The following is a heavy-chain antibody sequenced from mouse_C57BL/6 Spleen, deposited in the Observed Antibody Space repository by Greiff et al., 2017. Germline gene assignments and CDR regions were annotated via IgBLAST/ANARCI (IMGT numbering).Heavy chain of an antibody. D-gene: IGHD2-4*01. Sequence: QLQQSGPELVKPGASVKIPCKASGYTFTDYNMDWVKQSHGKSLEWIGDINPNNGGTIYNQKFKGKATLTVDKSSSTAYMELRSLTSEDTAVYYCARRLRRPDWYFDVWGTGTTVTVSS. J-gene: IGHJ1*03. CDR3: ARRLRRPDWYFDV. CDR2: INPNNGGT. V-gene: IGHV1-18*01. CDR1: GYTFTDYN.